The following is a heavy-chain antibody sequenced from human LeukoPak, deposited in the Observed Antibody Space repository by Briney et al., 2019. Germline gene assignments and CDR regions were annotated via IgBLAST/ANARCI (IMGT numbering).Heavy chain of an antibody. D-gene: IGHD4-11*01. CDR3: AGSDYSIP. CDR1: GGSISSYY. J-gene: IGHJ4*02. Sequence: PSETLSLTCTVSGGSISSYYWSWIRQPPGKGLEWIGSIYHSGSTYYNPSLKSRVTISVDTSKNQFSLKLSSVTAADTAVYYCAGSDYSIPWGQGTLVTVSS. V-gene: IGHV4-59*04. CDR2: IYHSGST.